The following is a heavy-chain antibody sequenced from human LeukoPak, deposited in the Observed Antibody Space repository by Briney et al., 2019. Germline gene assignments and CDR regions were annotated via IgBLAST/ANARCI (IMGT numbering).Heavy chain of an antibody. D-gene: IGHD3-3*01. Sequence: SETLSLTCTVSGGSISSHTYYWGWIRQPPGKGLEWIGTIYYTGRTYYNPSLKSRVTISVDTSKNQFSLKLSSVTAADTAVYYCARSGGTEYDFWSGRGGFDIWGQGTMVTVSS. CDR2: IYYTGRT. V-gene: IGHV4-39*07. CDR3: ARSGGTEYDFWSGRGGFDI. J-gene: IGHJ3*02. CDR1: GGSISSHTYY.